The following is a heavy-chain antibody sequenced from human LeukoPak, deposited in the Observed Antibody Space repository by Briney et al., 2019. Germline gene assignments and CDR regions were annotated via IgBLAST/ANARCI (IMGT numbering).Heavy chain of an antibody. CDR1: GYNFPNYW. CDR3: VRRGRGTTVSYYFDF. Sequence: GESLKISCKGSGYNFPNYWIGWVRQMPGKGLEWMGIIYPGDSETRYSPSFQGQVTLSVDKSITTTYLQWTNLRASDTAIYYCVRRGRGTTVSYYFDFWGQGTLVTVSS. D-gene: IGHD4-17*01. J-gene: IGHJ4*02. V-gene: IGHV5-51*01. CDR2: IYPGDSET.